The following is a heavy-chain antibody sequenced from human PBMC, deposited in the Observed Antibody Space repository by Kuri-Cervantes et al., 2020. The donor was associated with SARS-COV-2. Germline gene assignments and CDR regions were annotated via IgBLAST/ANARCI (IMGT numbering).Heavy chain of an antibody. CDR1: GFTFSDYY. Sequence: GESLKISCAGSGFTFSDYYMSWIRQAPGKGLEWDSYISSSGSTIYYADSVKGRFTISRDNAKNSLYLHMNSLRAEDTAVYYCARALLGYCSSTSCHFHYFDYWGQGTLVTVSS. CDR3: ARALLGYCSSTSCHFHYFDY. V-gene: IGHV3-11*04. J-gene: IGHJ4*02. D-gene: IGHD2-2*01. CDR2: ISSSGSTI.